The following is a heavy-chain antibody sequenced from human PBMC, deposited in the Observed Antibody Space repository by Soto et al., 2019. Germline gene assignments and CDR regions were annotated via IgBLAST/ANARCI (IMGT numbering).Heavy chain of an antibody. CDR1: GFSFSTYG. J-gene: IGHJ4*02. V-gene: IGHV3-30*18. CDR2: ISHDGSNE. D-gene: IGHD2-21*02. CDR3: ANAKQQAGRDDPQYY. Sequence: PGGSLRLSCAASGFSFSTYGMHWVRQAPGKGLEWVAVISHDGSNENYADSVKGRFTIYRDTSKNTLYLQMNSLRAEDTAVYYCANAKQQAGRDDPQYYWGQGTLVTVSS.